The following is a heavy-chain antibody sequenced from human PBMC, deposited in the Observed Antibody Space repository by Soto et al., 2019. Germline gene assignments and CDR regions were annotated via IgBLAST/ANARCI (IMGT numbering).Heavy chain of an antibody. V-gene: IGHV3-30*18. D-gene: IGHD5-12*01. CDR3: AKEPSKYRCFDY. CDR2: ISYDGSNK. CDR1: GFTFSNYG. J-gene: IGHJ4*02. Sequence: GGSLRLSCAASGFTFSNYGMHWVRQAPGKGLEWVAVISYDGSNKYYADSVKGRFTISRDNSKNTLYLQMNSLRAEDTAVYYCAKEPSKYRCFDYWGQGTLVTVSS.